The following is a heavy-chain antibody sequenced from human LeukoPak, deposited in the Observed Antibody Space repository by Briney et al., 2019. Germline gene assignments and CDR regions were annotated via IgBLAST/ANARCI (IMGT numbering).Heavy chain of an antibody. J-gene: IGHJ6*04. V-gene: IGHV3-7*01. CDR1: GFTFSRYW. Sequence: GGSLRLSCASSGFTFSRYWMSWVRQAPGKGLEWVANIKQDGSEKYYADSVKDRFTISRDNANNSLYLQMNSLRAEDTAVYYCAELGITMIGGVWGKGTTVTISS. D-gene: IGHD3-10*02. CDR2: IKQDGSEK. CDR3: AELGITMIGGV.